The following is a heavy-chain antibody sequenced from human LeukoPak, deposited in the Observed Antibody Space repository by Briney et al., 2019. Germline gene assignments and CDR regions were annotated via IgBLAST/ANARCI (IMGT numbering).Heavy chain of an antibody. CDR3: ASQWSGGSLDP. CDR1: GFTFDDYA. J-gene: IGHJ5*02. D-gene: IGHD2-15*01. V-gene: IGHV3-9*01. CDR2: ISWNSGSV. Sequence: PGGSLRLSCAASGFTFDDYAMHWVRQAPGKGLEWVSGISWNSGSVGYADSVKGRFTISRDNAKNSLYLQMNNLRDEDTAVYYCASQWSGGSLDPWGQGTLVTVSS.